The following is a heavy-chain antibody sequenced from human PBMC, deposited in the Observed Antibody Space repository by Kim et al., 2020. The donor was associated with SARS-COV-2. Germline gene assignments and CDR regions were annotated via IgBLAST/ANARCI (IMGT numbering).Heavy chain of an antibody. Sequence: SETLSLTCTVSGGSISSSSLYWGWIRQPPGTGLYYIGTISYSGDTYYNPSLKSRVTISVDTSKNQFSLELSSVTAADTALYYCARVTQVGSSWSESYFASWGQGTLVTVSS. CDR2: ISYSGDT. V-gene: IGHV4-39*07. CDR3: ARVTQVGSSWSESYFAS. CDR1: GGSISSSSLY. D-gene: IGHD6-13*01. J-gene: IGHJ4*02.